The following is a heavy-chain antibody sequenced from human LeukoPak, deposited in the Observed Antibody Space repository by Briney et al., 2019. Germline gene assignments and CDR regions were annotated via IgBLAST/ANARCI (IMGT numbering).Heavy chain of an antibody. CDR1: GFTVSSNY. CDR3: ASEIGGYDWIFDY. CDR2: IYGGGST. Sequence: GGSLRLSCAASGFTVSSNYMSWVRQAPGKGLEWVSVIYGGGSTYYADSVKGRFTISRDKSKNTLYLQMNSLRVEDTAVYYCASEIGGYDWIFDYWGQGTLVTVSS. V-gene: IGHV3-66*01. J-gene: IGHJ4*02. D-gene: IGHD5-12*01.